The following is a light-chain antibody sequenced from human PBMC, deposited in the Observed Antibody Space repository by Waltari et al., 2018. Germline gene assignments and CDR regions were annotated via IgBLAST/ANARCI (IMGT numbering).Light chain of an antibody. CDR1: QSVRSSY. CDR2: GAS. V-gene: IGKV3-20*01. Sequence: EIVLTQSPGTLSLSPGERATLSCRASQSVRSSYLAWYQQKPGQAPRLLIYGASSRATGIPDRFSGSGSGTVFTLTISRLEPEDFAVYYCQQYGSSPFTFGGGTKVDI. J-gene: IGKJ4*01. CDR3: QQYGSSPFT.